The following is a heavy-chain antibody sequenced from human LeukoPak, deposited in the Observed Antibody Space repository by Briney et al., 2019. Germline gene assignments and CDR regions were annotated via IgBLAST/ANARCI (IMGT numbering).Heavy chain of an antibody. CDR3: ARDKGSYPYPFDY. CDR1: GFTFDDYA. CDR2: IGRNGGGI. D-gene: IGHD1-26*01. Sequence: PGRSLRLSCAASGFTFDDYAMHWVRQAPGKGLEWVSGIGRNGGGIVYADSVKGRFTISRDNVKNSLYLQMNSLRAEDTAVYYCARDKGSYPYPFDYWGQGTLVTVSS. V-gene: IGHV3-9*01. J-gene: IGHJ4*02.